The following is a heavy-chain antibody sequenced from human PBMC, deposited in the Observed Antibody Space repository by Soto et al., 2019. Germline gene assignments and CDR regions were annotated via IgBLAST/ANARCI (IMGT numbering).Heavy chain of an antibody. V-gene: IGHV4-59*01. J-gene: IGHJ6*02. CDR3: ARDHPGYCSSTSCSDDYYYGMDV. CDR2: IYYSGST. Sequence: PSETLSLTCTVSGGSIGSYYWSWIRQPPGKGLEWIGYIYYSGSTNYNPSLKSRVTISVDTSKNQFSLKLSSVTAADTAVYYCARDHPGYCSSTSCSDDYYYGMDVWGQGTAVTVSS. D-gene: IGHD2-2*03. CDR1: GGSIGSYY.